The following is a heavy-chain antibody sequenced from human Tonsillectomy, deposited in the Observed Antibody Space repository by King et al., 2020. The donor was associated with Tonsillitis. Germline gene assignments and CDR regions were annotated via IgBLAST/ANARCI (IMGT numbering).Heavy chain of an antibody. J-gene: IGHJ4*02. Sequence: VQLQQWGAGLLKPSETLSLTCAVYGGSFSGYYWSWIRQPPGKGLEWIGEINHSGSTNYNPSLKSRDTISVDTSKNQFSLKLSSVTAADTAVYYCARGTGGCDSNGCYFDYWGQGTLVTVSS. CDR2: INHSGST. CDR1: GGSFSGYY. V-gene: IGHV4-34*01. D-gene: IGHD2-21*02. CDR3: ARGTGGCDSNGCYFDY.